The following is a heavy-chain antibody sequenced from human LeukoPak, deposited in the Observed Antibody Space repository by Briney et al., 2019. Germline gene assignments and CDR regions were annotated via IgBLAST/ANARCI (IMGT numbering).Heavy chain of an antibody. CDR1: AGSISRYY. CDR3: ARHSDLPAAMDY. Sequence: SETLSLTCTVSAGSISRYYWSWIRQPPRKGLEWIGYIYDSGITNYNAALRSRVTISIDTSKNHFSLKLSSATAADTAVYYCARHSDLPAAMDYWGQGTQVTVSS. CDR2: IYDSGIT. J-gene: IGHJ4*02. V-gene: IGHV4-59*08. D-gene: IGHD2-2*01.